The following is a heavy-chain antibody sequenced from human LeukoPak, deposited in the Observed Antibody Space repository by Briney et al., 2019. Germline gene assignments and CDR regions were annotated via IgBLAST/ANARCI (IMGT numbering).Heavy chain of an antibody. CDR2: ISYDGSNK. CDR3: ANQYQAYHDSSGFDY. CDR1: GFTFSNAW. Sequence: TGGSLRLSCAASGFTFSNAWMSWVRQAPGKGLEWVAVISYDGSNKYYADSVKGRFTISRDNSKNTLYLQMNSLRAEDTAVYYCANQYQAYHDSSGFDYWGQGTLVTVSS. V-gene: IGHV3-30*18. J-gene: IGHJ4*02. D-gene: IGHD3-22*01.